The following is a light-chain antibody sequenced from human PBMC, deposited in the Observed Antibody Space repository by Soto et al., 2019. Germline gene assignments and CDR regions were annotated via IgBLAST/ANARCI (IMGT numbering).Light chain of an antibody. CDR2: DNI. V-gene: IGLV1-51*01. Sequence: QSVLTQPASVSAAPGQKVTISCSGTSSNIGSHYVSWYQQLPGTAPRLLVYDNIKRPSGIPDRFSGSKSGTSATLGITGLQTGDEADYYCVTWDSSLRAVVFGGGTQLTLL. CDR3: VTWDSSLRAVV. J-gene: IGLJ7*01. CDR1: SSNIGSHY.